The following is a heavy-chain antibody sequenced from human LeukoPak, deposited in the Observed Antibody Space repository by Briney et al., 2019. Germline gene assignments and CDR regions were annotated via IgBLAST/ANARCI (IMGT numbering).Heavy chain of an antibody. CDR1: GFIFNNYG. Sequence: PGGSLRLSRTAFGFIFNNYGLSWVRQAPGKGLEWVSAISNDGGGTNYADFVKGRFIISRDNSKNTLFLQMNSLRAEDTALYYCAKGSSGYFFDLWGQGTLVTVSS. J-gene: IGHJ4*02. CDR3: AKGSSGYFFDL. CDR2: ISNDGGGT. V-gene: IGHV3-23*01. D-gene: IGHD3-22*01.